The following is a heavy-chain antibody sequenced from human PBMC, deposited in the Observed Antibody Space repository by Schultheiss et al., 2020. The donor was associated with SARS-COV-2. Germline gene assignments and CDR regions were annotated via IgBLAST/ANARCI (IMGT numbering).Heavy chain of an antibody. CDR3: ATVRVLRYFDLFDH. V-gene: IGHV1-69*13. CDR2: IIPVFGTT. J-gene: IGHJ4*02. CDR1: GGTFSSYA. D-gene: IGHD3-9*01. Sequence: SVKVSCKASGGTFSSYAISWVRQAPGQGLEWMGGIIPVFGTTNYAQSFQGRVTITADDSTGTAYMELSGLRSDDTAVYYCATVRVLRYFDLFDHWGQGTLVTVSS.